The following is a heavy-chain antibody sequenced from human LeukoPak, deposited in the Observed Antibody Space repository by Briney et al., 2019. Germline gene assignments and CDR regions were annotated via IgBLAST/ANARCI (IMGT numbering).Heavy chain of an antibody. CDR3: ARDLSPVVTPGAFDI. CDR1: GFTFSSYV. V-gene: IGHV3-64*01. CDR2: ISSNGGST. J-gene: IGHJ3*02. D-gene: IGHD4-23*01. Sequence: PGGSLRLSCAASGFTFSSYVMHWVRQAPGKGLEYVSAISSNGGSTYYANSVKGRFTISRDNSKNTLYLQMGSLRAEDMAVYYCARDLSPVVTPGAFDIWGQGTMVTVSS.